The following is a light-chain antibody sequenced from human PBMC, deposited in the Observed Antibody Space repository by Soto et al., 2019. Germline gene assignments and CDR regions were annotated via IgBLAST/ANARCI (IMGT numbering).Light chain of an antibody. CDR2: DVS. CDR1: ISDVGGYNY. V-gene: IGLV2-14*01. Sequence: QSALTQPASVSGSPGQSITISCTGTISDVGGYNYVSWYQQHPGKAPKLMIYDVSNRPSGVSNRFSGSKSGNTASLTISGLQAEDEADYYCSSYTSSNYVVFGGGTKLTVL. CDR3: SSYTSSNYVV. J-gene: IGLJ2*01.